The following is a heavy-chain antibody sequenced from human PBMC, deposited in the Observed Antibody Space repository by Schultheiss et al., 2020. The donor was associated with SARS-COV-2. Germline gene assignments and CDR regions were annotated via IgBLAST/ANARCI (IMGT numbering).Heavy chain of an antibody. V-gene: IGHV3-23*01. D-gene: IGHD2-15*01. CDR1: GFTFSSYA. CDR3: AKAASVVAATTRVGYNWFDP. J-gene: IGHJ5*02. CDR2: ISGSGGST. Sequence: GGSLRLSCAASGFTFSSYAMSWVRQAPGKGLEWVSAISGSGGSTYYADSVKGRFTISRDNSKNTLYLQMNSLRAEDTAVYYCAKAASVVAATTRVGYNWFDPWGQGTLVTVSS.